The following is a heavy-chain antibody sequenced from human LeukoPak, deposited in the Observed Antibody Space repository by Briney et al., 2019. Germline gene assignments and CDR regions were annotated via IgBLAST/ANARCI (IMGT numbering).Heavy chain of an antibody. J-gene: IGHJ6*02. CDR2: ISSSSSYI. V-gene: IGHV3-21*01. Sequence: GSLRLSCAASGFTFSSYSMNWVRQAPGKGLEWVSSISSSSSYIYYADSMKGRFTISRDNAKNSLHLQMNSLRAEDTAVYYCARDSPSSYYDFWSGHYYYYYGMDVWGQGTTVTVSS. CDR1: GFTFSSYS. D-gene: IGHD3-3*01. CDR3: ARDSPSSYYDFWSGHYYYYYGMDV.